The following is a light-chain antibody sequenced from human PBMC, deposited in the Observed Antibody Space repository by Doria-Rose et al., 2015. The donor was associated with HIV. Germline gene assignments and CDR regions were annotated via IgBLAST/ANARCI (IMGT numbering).Light chain of an antibody. CDR1: QSFSSTY. Sequence: TQSPGTLSLSPGERATLSCRASQSFSSTYLAWYQQKPGQAPSLLIYDGSPRATGIPDRFSASGSGTDFTLTINRLEPEDFALYYCHQYGTSWTFGQGTKVE. CDR2: DGS. CDR3: HQYGTSWT. V-gene: IGKV3-20*01. J-gene: IGKJ1*01.